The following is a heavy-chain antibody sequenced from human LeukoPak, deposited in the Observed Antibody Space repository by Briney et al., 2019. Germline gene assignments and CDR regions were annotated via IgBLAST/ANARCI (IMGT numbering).Heavy chain of an antibody. CDR3: ARAATVTGTTNVDY. V-gene: IGHV4-38-2*01. D-gene: IGHD1-20*01. J-gene: IGHJ4*02. Sequence: SETLSLTCAVSGYSISSGYYWGWIRQPPGKGLEWIGSIYHSGGAYYNPSLKSRVTISVDTSKNQFSLKLSSVTAADTAVYYCARAATVTGTTNVDYWGQGTLVTVSS. CDR2: IYHSGGA. CDR1: GYSISSGYY.